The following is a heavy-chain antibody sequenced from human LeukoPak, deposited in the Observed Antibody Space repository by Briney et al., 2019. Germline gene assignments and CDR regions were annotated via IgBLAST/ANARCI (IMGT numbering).Heavy chain of an antibody. CDR1: GFTFSSYG. Sequence: PGGSLRLSCAASGFTFSSYGMHCVRQTPGKGLEWVAVISYDGSNKYYADSVKGRFTISRDNSKNTLYLQMNSLRAEDTAVYYCVNRGYSYGLDYWGQGTLVTVSS. V-gene: IGHV3-30*18. D-gene: IGHD5-18*01. CDR3: VNRGYSYGLDY. CDR2: ISYDGSNK. J-gene: IGHJ4*02.